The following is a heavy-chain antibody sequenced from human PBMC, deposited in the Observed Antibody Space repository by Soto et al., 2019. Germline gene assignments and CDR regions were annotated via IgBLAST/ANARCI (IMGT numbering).Heavy chain of an antibody. CDR1: GYTLTGYY. CDR3: ARSDVVVGVSFDP. V-gene: IGHV1-2*04. D-gene: IGHD2-15*01. J-gene: IGHJ5*02. CDR2: INPNSGGT. Sequence: ASVKVSCKASGYTLTGYYMHWVRQAPGQGLEWMGWINPNSGGTNYAQKFQGWVTMTRDTSISTAYMELSRLRSDDTAVYYCARSDVVVGVSFDPWGQGTLVTVSS.